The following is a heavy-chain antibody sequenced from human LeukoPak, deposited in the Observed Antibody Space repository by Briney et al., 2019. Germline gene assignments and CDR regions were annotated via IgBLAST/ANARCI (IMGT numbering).Heavy chain of an antibody. Sequence: GASVKVSCKASGGTFSSYAISWVRQAPGQGLEWMGRIIPIFGTANYAQKFQGRVTITTDESTSTAYMELSSLRSEDTAVYYCARDTFEATGNYGFDYLGQETLVTVSS. CDR2: IIPIFGTA. V-gene: IGHV1-69*05. J-gene: IGHJ4*02. CDR1: GGTFSSYA. D-gene: IGHD4-11*01. CDR3: ARDTFEATGNYGFDY.